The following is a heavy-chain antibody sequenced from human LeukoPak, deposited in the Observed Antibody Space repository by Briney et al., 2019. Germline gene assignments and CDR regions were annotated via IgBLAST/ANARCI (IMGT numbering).Heavy chain of an antibody. J-gene: IGHJ4*02. V-gene: IGHV4-59*01. Sequence: SETLSLTCTFSGGSISSYYWSWIRQPPGKGLEWIGYIYYSGSTNYNPSLKSRVTIPVDTSKNQFSLKLSSVTAADTAVYYCARGRGGWYYFDYWGQGTLVTVS. CDR3: ARGRGGWYYFDY. D-gene: IGHD6-19*01. CDR1: GGSISSYY. CDR2: IYYSGST.